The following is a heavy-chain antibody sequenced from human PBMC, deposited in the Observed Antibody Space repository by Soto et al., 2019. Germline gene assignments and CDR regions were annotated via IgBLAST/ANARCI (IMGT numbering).Heavy chain of an antibody. CDR2: IKQDGSEK. CDR1: GFTFNNYW. J-gene: IGHJ6*02. V-gene: IGHV3-7*05. Sequence: GGSLRLSCAASGFTFNNYWMSWVRQAPGKGLEWVANIKQDGSEKYYVDSVKGRFTISRDNAKNSLYLQMNSLRAEDTAVYYCATAPDMDVWGQGTTVTVSS. CDR3: ATAPDMDV.